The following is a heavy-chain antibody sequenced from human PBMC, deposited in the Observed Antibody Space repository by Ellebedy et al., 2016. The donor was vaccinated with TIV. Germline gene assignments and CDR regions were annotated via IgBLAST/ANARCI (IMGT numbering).Heavy chain of an antibody. V-gene: IGHV1-46*01. D-gene: IGHD2-2*01. Sequence: ASVKVSCXASGYTFTSYYMHWVRQAPGQGLEWMGIINPSGGSTSHAQKFQGRVTMTRDTSTSTVYMELSSLRSEDTAVYYCARPMFCSRTNCHSYFDPWGQGTLVTVSS. CDR3: ARPMFCSRTNCHSYFDP. CDR1: GYTFTSYY. J-gene: IGHJ5*02. CDR2: INPSGGST.